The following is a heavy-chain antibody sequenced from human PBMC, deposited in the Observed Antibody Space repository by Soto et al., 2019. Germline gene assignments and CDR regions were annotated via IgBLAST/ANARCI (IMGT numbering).Heavy chain of an antibody. Sequence: QVQLVQSGAEVKKPGSSVKVSCKASGGTFSSYAISWVRQAPGQGLEWMGGIIPIFGTANYAQKFQGRVTITADESTSTAYMELSCLRSEDTAVYYCARDRELGDYDSFFDYWGQGTLVTVSS. CDR2: IIPIFGTA. V-gene: IGHV1-69*01. D-gene: IGHD3-22*01. J-gene: IGHJ4*02. CDR3: ARDRELGDYDSFFDY. CDR1: GGTFSSYA.